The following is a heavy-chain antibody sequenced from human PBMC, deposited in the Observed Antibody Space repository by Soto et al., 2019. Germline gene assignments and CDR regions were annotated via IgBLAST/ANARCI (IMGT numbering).Heavy chain of an antibody. CDR1: GYSISSGYY. CDR2: IYRSGKT. D-gene: IGHD1-7*01. CDR3: ARDELLYYFDF. V-gene: IGHV4-38-2*02. J-gene: IGHJ4*02. Sequence: SETLSLTCAVSGYSISSGYYWGWIRQAPGKGLEWIGSIYRSGKTYYSPSLQSRVTISVDTSKNQFSLKLSSVTAADTAVYFCARDELLYYFDFWGRGTLVTVSS.